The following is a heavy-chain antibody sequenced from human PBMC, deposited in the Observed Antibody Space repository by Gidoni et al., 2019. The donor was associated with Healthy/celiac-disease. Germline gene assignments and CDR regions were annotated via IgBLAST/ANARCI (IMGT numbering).Heavy chain of an antibody. J-gene: IGHJ6*02. Sequence: QVQLVESGGGVVQPGRSLRLSCAASGFTFSSHGRHWVHQSPGKGLAWVAVIWYDGSNKYYADSVKGRFTITRDNSKNTLYLQKNSLRAEDTAVYYCARDSLGFGDFYYYYGMDVWGQGTTVTVSS. V-gene: IGHV3-33*01. CDR1: GFTFSSHG. CDR3: ARDSLGFGDFYYYYGMDV. CDR2: IWYDGSNK. D-gene: IGHD3-10*01.